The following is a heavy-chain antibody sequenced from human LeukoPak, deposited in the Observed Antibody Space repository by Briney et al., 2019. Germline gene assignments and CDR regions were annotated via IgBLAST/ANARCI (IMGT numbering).Heavy chain of an antibody. V-gene: IGHV1-46*01. Sequence: ASVKVSCKASGYTFTSYYIHWVRQAPGQGFEWVGLINPNGGSTDYAQKFQGRVTMTRDTSTSTVYMELSSLRSEDAAVYYCARAAGDSYGYRYYFDYWGQGTLVTVSS. D-gene: IGHD5-18*01. CDR2: INPNGGST. CDR1: GYTFTSYY. J-gene: IGHJ4*02. CDR3: ARAAGDSYGYRYYFDY.